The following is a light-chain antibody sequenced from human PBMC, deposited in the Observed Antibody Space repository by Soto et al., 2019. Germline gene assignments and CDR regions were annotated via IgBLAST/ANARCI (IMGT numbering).Light chain of an antibody. V-gene: IGKV1-17*01. Sequence: DIQVTQSPSSLPVSIGDRITITCRSSQTISVYLNWYQKKPGTPPKLLIYAASNLQGGVPSRFSGRGSGTDFTLTISSLQPEDFGTYYCLQHNSYPITFGQGTRLEIK. CDR3: LQHNSYPIT. CDR2: AAS. J-gene: IGKJ5*01. CDR1: QTISVY.